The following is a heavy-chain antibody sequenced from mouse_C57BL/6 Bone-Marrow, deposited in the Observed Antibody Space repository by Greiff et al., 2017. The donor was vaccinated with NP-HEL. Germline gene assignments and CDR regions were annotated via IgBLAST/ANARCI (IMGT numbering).Heavy chain of an antibody. V-gene: IGHV1-7*01. D-gene: IGHD1-1*01. CDR1: GYTFTSYW. J-gene: IGHJ1*03. Sequence: VQLQQSGAELAKPGASVKLSCKASGYTFTSYWMHWVKQRPGQGLEWIGYINPSSGYTKYNQKFKDKATLTADKSSSTAYMQLSSLTYEDSAVYYCARCLLRSDWYFDVWGTGTTVTVSS. CDR2: INPSSGYT. CDR3: ARCLLRSDWYFDV.